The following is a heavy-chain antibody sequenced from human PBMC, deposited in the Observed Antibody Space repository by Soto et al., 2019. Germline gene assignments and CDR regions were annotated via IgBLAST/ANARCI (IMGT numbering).Heavy chain of an antibody. Sequence: GGSRRLSCAASGFTFSSYAMHWVRQAPGKGLEYVTTINRNGGSTYYANSVKGRFTISRDNSKNTLYLQMGSLRTEDMAVYYCARGGSDYYFDYWGQGTLVTVSS. D-gene: IGHD2-21*02. CDR2: INRNGGST. V-gene: IGHV3-64*01. CDR3: ARGGSDYYFDY. J-gene: IGHJ4*02. CDR1: GFTFSSYA.